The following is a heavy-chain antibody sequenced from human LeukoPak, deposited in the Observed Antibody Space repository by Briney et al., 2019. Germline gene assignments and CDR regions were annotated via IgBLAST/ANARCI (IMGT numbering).Heavy chain of an antibody. CDR2: INHSGST. D-gene: IGHD1-26*01. V-gene: IGHV4-34*01. CDR1: GGSFSGYY. CDR3: ARGLGGSYFSAYYYYGMDV. Sequence: PSETLSLTRAVYGGSFSGYYWSWIRQPPGKGLEWIGEINHSGSTNYNPSLKSRVTISVDTSKNQFSLKLSSVTAADTAVYYCARGLGGSYFSAYYYYGMDVWGQGTTVTVSS. J-gene: IGHJ6*02.